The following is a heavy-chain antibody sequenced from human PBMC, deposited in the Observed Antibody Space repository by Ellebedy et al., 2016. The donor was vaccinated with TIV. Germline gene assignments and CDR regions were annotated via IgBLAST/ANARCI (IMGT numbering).Heavy chain of an antibody. V-gene: IGHV1-69*13. CDR2: IIPMFGTA. CDR1: GGTFSSYA. J-gene: IGHJ4*02. Sequence: SVKVSXXASGGTFSSYAISWVRQAPGQGLEWMGGIIPMFGTANYAQKFQGRVTITADESTSTAYMELSSLRSEDTAVYYGARSDPSGWWYWGQGTLVTVSS. D-gene: IGHD2-8*02. CDR3: ARSDPSGWWY.